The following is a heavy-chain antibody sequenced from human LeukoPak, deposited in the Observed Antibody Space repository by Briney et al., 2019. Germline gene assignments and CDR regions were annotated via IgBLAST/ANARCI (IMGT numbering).Heavy chain of an antibody. CDR3: ATEFYDFLSGESWFDP. V-gene: IGHV4-34*01. CDR1: GGSFSDSS. Sequence: SETLSLTCVVSGGSFSDSSWSWIRRPPGKGLQWIGEINASGSTAYTPSLKSRVTMSADTSKTHFSLRLTSVTAADTAVYYCATEFYDFLSGESWFDPWGQGALVTVS. D-gene: IGHD3-9*01. CDR2: INASGST. J-gene: IGHJ5*02.